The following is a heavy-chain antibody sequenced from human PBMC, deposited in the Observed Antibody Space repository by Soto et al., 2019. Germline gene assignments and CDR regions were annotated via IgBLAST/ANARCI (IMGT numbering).Heavy chain of an antibody. CDR2: ISGSGGST. CDR1: GFTFSSYA. J-gene: IGHJ4*02. V-gene: IGHV3-23*01. CDR3: AKVRDGDYIFDY. D-gene: IGHD4-17*01. Sequence: HPGGSLRLSCAASGFTFSSYAMSWVRQAPGKGLEWVSAISGSGGSTYYADSVKGRFTISRDNSKNTLYLQMNSLRAEDTAVYYCAKVRDGDYIFDYWGQGTLVTVSS.